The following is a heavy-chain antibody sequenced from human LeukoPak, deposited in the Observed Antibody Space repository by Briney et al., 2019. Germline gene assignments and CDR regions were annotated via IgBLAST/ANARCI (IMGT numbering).Heavy chain of an antibody. V-gene: IGHV4-34*01. J-gene: IGHJ3*02. CDR1: GGSFSGYY. Sequence: PSETLSLTCAVYGGSFSGYYWSWIRQPPGKWLEWIGEINHSGSTNYNPSLKSRVTISVDTSKNQFSLKLSSVTAADTAVYYCGVNKYGGSSDAFDIWGQGTMVTVSS. CDR2: INHSGST. D-gene: IGHD5-12*01. CDR3: GVNKYGGSSDAFDI.